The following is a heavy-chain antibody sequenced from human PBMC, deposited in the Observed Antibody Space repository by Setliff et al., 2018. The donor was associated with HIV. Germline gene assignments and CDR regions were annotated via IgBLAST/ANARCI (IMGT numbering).Heavy chain of an antibody. CDR1: GGSISGHF. Sequence: SETLSLTCSVSGGSISGHFWSWIRQSPGKGLEWIGYIYGNGNTKYNRFLNSRVTMSVDTSKNQFSLNLNSVTAADTAMYYCARLDSSIFGTIKPLHHFDYWGQGTLVTVSS. CDR3: ARLDSSIFGTIKPLHHFDY. J-gene: IGHJ4*01. V-gene: IGHV4-4*09. CDR2: IYGNGNT. D-gene: IGHD3-3*01.